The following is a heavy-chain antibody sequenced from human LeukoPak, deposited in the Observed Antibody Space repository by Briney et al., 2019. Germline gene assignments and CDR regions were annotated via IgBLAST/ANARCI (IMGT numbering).Heavy chain of an antibody. CDR2: IYTSGST. V-gene: IGHV4-4*07. Sequence: PSETLSLTCTVSGGSISSYYWSWIRQPAGKGLEWIGRIYTSGSTNYNPSLKSRVTMSVDTSKNQFSLKLSSVTAADTAVYYCARDRSSGWYGGYYFDYWGQGTLVTGSS. D-gene: IGHD6-19*01. CDR1: GGSISSYY. CDR3: ARDRSSGWYGGYYFDY. J-gene: IGHJ4*02.